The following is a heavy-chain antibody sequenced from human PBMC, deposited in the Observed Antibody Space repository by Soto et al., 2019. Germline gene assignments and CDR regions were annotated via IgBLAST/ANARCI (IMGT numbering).Heavy chain of an antibody. V-gene: IGHV4-31*03. J-gene: IGHJ4*02. D-gene: IGHD3-9*01. Sequence: SETLSLTCTVSGGSISSGGYYWSWIRQHPGKGLEWIGYIYYSGSTYYNPSLKSRVTISVDTSKNQFSLKLSSVTAADTAVYYCARAARYFDWLLSPYYFDYWGQGTLVTVSS. CDR1: GGSISSGGYY. CDR2: IYYSGST. CDR3: ARAARYFDWLLSPYYFDY.